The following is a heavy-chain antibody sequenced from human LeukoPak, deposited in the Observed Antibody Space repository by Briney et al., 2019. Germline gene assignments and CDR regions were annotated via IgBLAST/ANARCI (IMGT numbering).Heavy chain of an antibody. J-gene: IGHJ3*02. D-gene: IGHD5-24*01. CDR2: INPNSGGT. Sequence: ASVKVSCKASGYTFTGYYMHWVRQAPGQGLEWMGWINPNSGGTNYAQKFQGRVTMTRDTSISTAYMELSRLRSDDTAVYYCARERGDGYKTDAFDIWGQGTMVTVSS. CDR1: GYTFTGYY. V-gene: IGHV1-2*02. CDR3: ARERGDGYKTDAFDI.